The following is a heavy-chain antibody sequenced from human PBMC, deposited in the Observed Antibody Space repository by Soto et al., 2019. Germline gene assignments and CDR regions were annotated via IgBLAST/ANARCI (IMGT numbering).Heavy chain of an antibody. CDR3: AKTYSSSWYNYYYYYGMDV. V-gene: IGHV3-30*18. CDR1: GFTFSSYG. D-gene: IGHD6-13*01. CDR2: ISYDGSNK. Sequence: PGGSLRLSCAASGFTFSSYGMHWVRQAPGKGLEWVAVISYDGSNKYYADSVKGRFTISRDNSKNTLYLQMNSLRAEDTAVYYCAKTYSSSWYNYYYYYGMDVWGQGTTVTVSS. J-gene: IGHJ6*02.